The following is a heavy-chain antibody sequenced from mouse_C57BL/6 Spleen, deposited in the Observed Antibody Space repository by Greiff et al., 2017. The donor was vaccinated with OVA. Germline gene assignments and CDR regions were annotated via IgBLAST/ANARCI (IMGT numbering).Heavy chain of an antibody. D-gene: IGHD2-5*01. CDR3: TRSNYSYYFDY. CDR1: GYTFTDYE. CDR2: IDPETGGT. V-gene: IGHV1-15*01. Sequence: QVQLQQSGAELVRPGASVTLSCKASGYTFTDYEMHWVKQTPVHGLEWIGAIDPETGGTAYNQKFKGKAILTADKSSSTAYMELRSLTSEDSAVYYCTRSNYSYYFDYWGQGTTLTVSS. J-gene: IGHJ2*01.